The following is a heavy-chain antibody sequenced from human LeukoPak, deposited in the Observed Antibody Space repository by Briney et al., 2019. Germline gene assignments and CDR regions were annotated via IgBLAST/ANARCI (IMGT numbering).Heavy chain of an antibody. CDR3: ASSVAVAGISYFDY. D-gene: IGHD6-19*01. V-gene: IGHV4-59*01. Sequence: SETLSLTCTVSGGSISSYYWSWIRQPPGKGLEWIGYIYYSGSTNYNPSLKSRVTISVDTSKNQFSLKLSSVTAADTAVYYCASSVAVAGISYFDYWGQGTLVTVSS. J-gene: IGHJ4*02. CDR2: IYYSGST. CDR1: GGSISSYY.